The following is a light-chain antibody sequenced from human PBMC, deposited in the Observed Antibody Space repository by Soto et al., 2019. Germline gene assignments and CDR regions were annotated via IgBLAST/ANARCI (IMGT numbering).Light chain of an antibody. CDR2: GVS. Sequence: QSALTQPASVSGSPGQSITISCTGTNNDVGGYNYVSWFQQHPGKAPKLMIFGVSNRPSGVSNRFSGSKSGNTASLTISGLQAEDEADYYCSSYTRDGRAIFGGGTKLTVL. CDR1: NNDVGGYNY. J-gene: IGLJ2*01. CDR3: SSYTRDGRAI. V-gene: IGLV2-14*03.